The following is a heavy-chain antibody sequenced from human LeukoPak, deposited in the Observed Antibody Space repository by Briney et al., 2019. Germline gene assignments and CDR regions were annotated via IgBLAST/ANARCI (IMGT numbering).Heavy chain of an antibody. CDR1: GGSFSGYY. CDR3: ARQRGYSSGWTRRYFDY. D-gene: IGHD6-19*01. Sequence: SETLSLTCAVYGGSFSGYYWSWIRQPPGKGLEWIGEINHSGSTNYNPSLKSRVTISVNTSKNQFSLKLSSVTATDTAVYYCARQRGYSSGWTRRYFDYWGQGTLVTVSS. CDR2: INHSGST. V-gene: IGHV4-34*01. J-gene: IGHJ4*02.